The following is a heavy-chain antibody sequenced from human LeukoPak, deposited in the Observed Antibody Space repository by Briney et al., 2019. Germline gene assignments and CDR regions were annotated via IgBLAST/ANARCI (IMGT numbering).Heavy chain of an antibody. Sequence: SETLSLTCTVSGGSISSSSYYWGWLRQPPGKGLEWIGSIYYSGSTYYNPSLKSRVTISVDSSKNQFSLKLSSVTAADTAVYYCARAYCSSTSCYPPDYWGQGTLVTVSS. CDR3: ARAYCSSTSCYPPDY. D-gene: IGHD2-2*01. V-gene: IGHV4-39*01. CDR2: IYYSGST. CDR1: GGSISSSSYY. J-gene: IGHJ4*02.